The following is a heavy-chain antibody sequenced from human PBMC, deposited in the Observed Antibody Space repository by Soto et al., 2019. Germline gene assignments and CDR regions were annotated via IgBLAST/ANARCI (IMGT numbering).Heavy chain of an antibody. V-gene: IGHV1-18*01. D-gene: IGHD2-2*02. Sequence: ASVKVSCKASGYTFTSYGISWVRQAPGQGLEWMGWISAYNGNTNYAQKLQGRVTMTTDTSTSTAYMELRSLRSDDTAVYYCARDCSSTSCYNYHYYYYGMDVWGQGTTVTAP. J-gene: IGHJ6*02. CDR3: ARDCSSTSCYNYHYYYYGMDV. CDR2: ISAYNGNT. CDR1: GYTFTSYG.